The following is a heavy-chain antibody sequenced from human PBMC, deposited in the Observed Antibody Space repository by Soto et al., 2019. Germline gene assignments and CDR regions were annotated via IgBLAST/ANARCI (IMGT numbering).Heavy chain of an antibody. V-gene: IGHV3-15*07. Sequence: GGCLRLSCAASGFTFSNTWMNWVRQAPGKGLEWVGRIKSKTDGGTTDYAAPVKGRFTISRDDSKNTLYLQMNSLKTEDTAVYYCTTGWCVNIVTDPNPYYYYGMDVWGQGTTVTVSS. CDR1: GFTFSNTW. CDR2: IKSKTDGGTT. J-gene: IGHJ6*02. D-gene: IGHD5-12*01. CDR3: TTGWCVNIVTDPNPYYYYGMDV.